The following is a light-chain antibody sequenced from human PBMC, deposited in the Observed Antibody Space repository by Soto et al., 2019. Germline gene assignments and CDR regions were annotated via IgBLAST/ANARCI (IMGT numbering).Light chain of an antibody. Sequence: QSALTQPASLSGSPGQSITISRTGTSGDVGGYNYVSWYQHHPGKAPKLMISEVSNRPSGVSNRFCGSKSGNTASLTISGLQAEDEADYYCISFTGASNPSVFGSGPKATVL. CDR2: EVS. J-gene: IGLJ1*01. V-gene: IGLV2-14*01. CDR1: SGDVGGYNY. CDR3: ISFTGASNPSV.